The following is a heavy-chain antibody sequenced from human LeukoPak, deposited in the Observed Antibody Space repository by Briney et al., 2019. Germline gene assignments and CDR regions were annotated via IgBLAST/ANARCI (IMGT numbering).Heavy chain of an antibody. CDR2: IYHSGST. D-gene: IGHD3-22*01. CDR1: GGSISSSNW. V-gene: IGHV4-4*02. J-gene: IGHJ3*02. CDR3: ARDSSSGWRAFDI. Sequence: PSETLSLTCAVSGGSISSSNWWSWVRQPPGKGLEWIGEIYHSGSTNYNPSLKSRVTISVDKSKNQFSLKLSSVTAADTAVYYCARDSSSGWRAFDIWGQGTMVTVSS.